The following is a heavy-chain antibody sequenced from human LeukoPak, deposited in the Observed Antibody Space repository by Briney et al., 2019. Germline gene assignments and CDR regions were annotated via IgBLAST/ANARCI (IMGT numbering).Heavy chain of an antibody. J-gene: IGHJ4*02. CDR2: ISGSAGST. Sequence: GGSLRLSCTASGLTFSSHAMTWVRQAPGQGLEWVSGISGSAGSTYYADSLKGRFTISRDNPQNTLYLQMNSLRAEDTAVYYCAKGSSSRCVDYWGQGTLVTVSS. V-gene: IGHV3-23*01. D-gene: IGHD6-13*01. CDR3: AKGSSSRCVDY. CDR1: GLTFSSHA.